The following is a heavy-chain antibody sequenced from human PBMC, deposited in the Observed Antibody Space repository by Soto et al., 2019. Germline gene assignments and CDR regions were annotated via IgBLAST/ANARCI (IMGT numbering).Heavy chain of an antibody. CDR2: MNPNSGNT. V-gene: IGHV1-8*01. CDR1: GYTFTSYD. J-gene: IGHJ5*02. CDR3: PGGVEGDYDYVRRSYEAYNWLDP. Sequence: QVQLVPSGAEVKKPWASVKVSCKASGYTFTSYDMNWVRQVTGQGLEWMGWMNPNSGNTGYAQKFHGRVTMTRNTSMSTAYMELSSLRSEDTAVYYCPGGVEGDYDYVRRSYEAYNWLDPWCQGTLDSASS. D-gene: IGHD3-16*01.